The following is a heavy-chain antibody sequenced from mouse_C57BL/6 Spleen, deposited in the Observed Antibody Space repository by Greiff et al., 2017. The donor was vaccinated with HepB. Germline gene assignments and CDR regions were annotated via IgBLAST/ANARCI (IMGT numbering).Heavy chain of an antibody. J-gene: IGHJ4*01. D-gene: IGHD2-12*01. V-gene: IGHV1-55*01. CDR3: ARECVYDVYCAMDY. CDR1: GYTFTSYW. CDR2: IYPGSGST. Sequence: QVQLQQSGAELVKPGASVKMSCKASGYTFTSYWITWVKQRPGQGLEWIGDIYPGSGSTNYNEKFKIKATLTVDTSSNTAYMQLISLTSEDAAVYYCARECVYDVYCAMDYWGQGTSVTVSS.